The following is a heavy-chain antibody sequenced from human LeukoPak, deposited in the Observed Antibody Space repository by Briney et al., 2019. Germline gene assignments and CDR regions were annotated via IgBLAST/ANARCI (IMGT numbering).Heavy chain of an antibody. V-gene: IGHV4-59*01. CDR3: ARASGSYYEFFNWFDP. Sequence: PSETLSLTCTVSGGSISSYYWSWIRQPPGKGLEWIGYIYYSGSTNYNPSLKSRVTISVDTSKNQFSLKLSSVAAADTAVYYCARASGSYYEFFNWFDPWGQGTLVTVSS. CDR2: IYYSGST. CDR1: GGSISSYY. D-gene: IGHD1-26*01. J-gene: IGHJ5*02.